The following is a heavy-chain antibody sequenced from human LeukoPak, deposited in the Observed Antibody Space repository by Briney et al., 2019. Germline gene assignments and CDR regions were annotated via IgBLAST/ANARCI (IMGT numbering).Heavy chain of an antibody. J-gene: IGHJ1*01. CDR2: MNPNSGNA. CDR1: GYTFTSYD. D-gene: IGHD6-13*01. CDR3: ARGGGSSWTQRGYFQY. Sequence: ASVKVSCKASGYTFTSYDINWVRQATGQGLEWMGWMNPNSGNAGYAQKFQGRVSMTRDTSTSTAYTELSSLTSEDTAVYYCARGGGSSWTQRGYFQYWGQGTLVTVSS. V-gene: IGHV1-8*01.